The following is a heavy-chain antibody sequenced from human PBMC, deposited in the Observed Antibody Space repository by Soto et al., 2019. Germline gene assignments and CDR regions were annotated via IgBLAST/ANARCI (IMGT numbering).Heavy chain of an antibody. Sequence: SETLSLTCTVSGCSISSYYWSWIRQPPGKGLEWIGYIYYSGSTNYNPSLKSRVTISVDTSKNQFSLKLSSVTAADTAVYYCARSDGRYWGQGTLVPVSS. CDR1: GCSISSYY. V-gene: IGHV4-59*01. J-gene: IGHJ4*02. CDR3: ARSDGRY. CDR2: IYYSGST.